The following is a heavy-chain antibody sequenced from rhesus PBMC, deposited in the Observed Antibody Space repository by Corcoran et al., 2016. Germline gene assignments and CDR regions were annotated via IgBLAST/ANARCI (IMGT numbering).Heavy chain of an antibody. J-gene: IGHJ4*01. CDR3: ARARALTYYFDY. CDR1: GYSIRSGYG. Sequence: QVQLQESGPGLVKPSETLSLTCAVSGYSIRSGYGWSWSRQPPGKGLEWIGYIGGNSRSHNITPSLKCRVTISKVTSKNHFSLKLSSVTAADTAVYYCARARALTYYFDYWGQGVLVTVSS. V-gene: IGHV4-127*01. D-gene: IGHD3-9*01. CDR2: IGGNSRSH.